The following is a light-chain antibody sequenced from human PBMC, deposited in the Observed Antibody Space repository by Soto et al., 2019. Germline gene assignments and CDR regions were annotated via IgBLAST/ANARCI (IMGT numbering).Light chain of an antibody. Sequence: EIVLTQSPATLSLSPGERVSLSCRASQSIGTSVAWYQQKPGRAPRLLIYDASIRATGLPARFSGSGSGADFTLTISSLEPEDFAVYYCQQRGKWPLTFGGGTKVASK. J-gene: IGKJ4*01. V-gene: IGKV3-11*01. CDR2: DAS. CDR3: QQRGKWPLT. CDR1: QSIGTS.